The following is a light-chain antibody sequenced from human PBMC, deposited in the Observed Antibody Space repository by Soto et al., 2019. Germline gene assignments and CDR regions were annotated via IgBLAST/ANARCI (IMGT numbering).Light chain of an antibody. CDR2: GSS. J-gene: IGKJ2*01. V-gene: IGKV3-20*01. CDR3: QQYGSSPPYT. Sequence: EVVLTQSPGTLSLSPGERATLSCRASQSVSNNYFAWYQQKPGHAPRLLIFGSSDRATGIPDRFSGSGSGTEFTLTISRLEPEDFAVYYGQQYGSSPPYTFGQGTKLEIK. CDR1: QSVSNNY.